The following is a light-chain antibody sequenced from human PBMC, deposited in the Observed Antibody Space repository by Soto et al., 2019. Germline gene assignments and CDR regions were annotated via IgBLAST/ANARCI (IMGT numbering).Light chain of an antibody. J-gene: IGKJ2*01. CDR2: AAS. CDR1: QSISSY. Sequence: DIQMTQSPSSLSASVGDRVTITCRASQSISSYLNWYQQKPGKAPKLLIYAASSLQSGVPSRFSGSGSGTDFTLSISSLQTEDFATYYCQQSYSTPQAYTFGQGTKLEIK. CDR3: QQSYSTPQAYT. V-gene: IGKV1-39*01.